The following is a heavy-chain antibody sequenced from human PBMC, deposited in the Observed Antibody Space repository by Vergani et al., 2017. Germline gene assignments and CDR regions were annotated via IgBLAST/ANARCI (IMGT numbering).Heavy chain of an antibody. Sequence: QVQLVESGGGVVQPGRSLRLSCAASGFTFSSYAMHWVRQAPGKGLEWVAVISYDGSNKYYADSVKGRFTISRDNFKNTLYLQMNSLRAEDTAVYYCARDHSGYVYPDYWGQGTLVTVSS. D-gene: IGHD5-12*01. CDR3: ARDHSGYVYPDY. J-gene: IGHJ4*02. CDR2: ISYDGSNK. V-gene: IGHV3-30*04. CDR1: GFTFSSYA.